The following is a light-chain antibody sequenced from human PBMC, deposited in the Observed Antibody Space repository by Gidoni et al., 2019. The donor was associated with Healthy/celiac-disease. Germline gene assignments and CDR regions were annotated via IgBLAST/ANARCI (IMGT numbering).Light chain of an antibody. V-gene: IGKV1-5*03. Sequence: DIQMTQSPSTLSASVGDRVTITCRASQSISSWLAWYQQKPGKAPKLLIYKASSLESGVPSRFSGSGSGTEFTLTISSLQPDDFATYYCQQYNSYSTFXGXTKVESK. CDR2: KAS. CDR1: QSISSW. CDR3: QQYNSYST. J-gene: IGKJ4*01.